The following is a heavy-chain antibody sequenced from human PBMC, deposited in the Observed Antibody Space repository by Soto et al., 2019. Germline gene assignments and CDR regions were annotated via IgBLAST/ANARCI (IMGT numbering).Heavy chain of an antibody. J-gene: IGHJ4*02. D-gene: IGHD3-16*01. CDR1: GVSSTSFY. CDR3: ARGWGSKWYYFDS. Sequence: PSETLSLTCTVSGVSSTSFYWSWIRQSPGKGLEWIGYIFDNGDVKYNPSLMSRLTMSIDMSKKECSLRLKSVTAADTAMYYCARGWGSKWYYFDSWGEGTLVTVSS. CDR2: IFDNGDV. V-gene: IGHV4-59*01.